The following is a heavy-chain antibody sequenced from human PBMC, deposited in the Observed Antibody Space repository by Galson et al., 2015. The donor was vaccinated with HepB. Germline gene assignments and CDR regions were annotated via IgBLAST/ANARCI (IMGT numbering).Heavy chain of an antibody. J-gene: IGHJ6*02. CDR2: IIPLFGTP. CDR1: GGTFSSYA. Sequence: SVKVSCKASGGTFSSYAISWVRQAPGQGLEWMGGIIPLFGTPNYAQKFQGRVTITADESTSTAYMELSSLRSEDTAVYYCARAAFEYSSSPGIMDVWGQGTTVTVSS. CDR3: ARAAFEYSSSPGIMDV. V-gene: IGHV1-69*13. D-gene: IGHD6-6*01.